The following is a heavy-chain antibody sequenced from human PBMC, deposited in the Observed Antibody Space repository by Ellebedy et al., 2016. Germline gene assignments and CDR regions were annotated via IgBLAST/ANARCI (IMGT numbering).Heavy chain of an antibody. CDR3: RQGHYADY. CDR2: IAPGENIQ. V-gene: IGHV3-30*03. Sequence: AGSLRLSXTGSGLTLSTRVMHWVRQAPGNGLEWVAVIAPGENIQNYVDSVKGRFTISRDNPTNTVFLQMDSLRAEDAAVYYCRQGHYADYWGQGTLVTVSS. J-gene: IGHJ4*02. CDR1: GLTLSTRV. D-gene: IGHD2-2*01.